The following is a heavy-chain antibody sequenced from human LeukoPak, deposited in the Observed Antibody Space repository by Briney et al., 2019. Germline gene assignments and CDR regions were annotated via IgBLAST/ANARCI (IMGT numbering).Heavy chain of an antibody. Sequence: GGSLRLSCAASGFTFCSYAMSGVRQAPGKGVEWVSDISGSGGSTYYADSVKGRFTISRDNSKNTPYLQMNSLRAEDTAVYYCAKAGYCSSTSCPDIEVYYYGMDVWGKGTTVTVSS. J-gene: IGHJ6*04. CDR1: GFTFCSYA. D-gene: IGHD2-2*01. CDR3: AKAGYCSSTSCPDIEVYYYGMDV. V-gene: IGHV3-23*01. CDR2: ISGSGGST.